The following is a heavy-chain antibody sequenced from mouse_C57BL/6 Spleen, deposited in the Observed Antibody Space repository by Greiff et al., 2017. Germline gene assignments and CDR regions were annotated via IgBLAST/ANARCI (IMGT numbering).Heavy chain of an antibody. CDR1: GFTFSNYW. Sequence: EVKLVESGGGLVQPGGSMKLSCVASGFTFSNYWMNWVRQSPEKGLEWVAQIRLKSDNYATHYAESVKGRFTISRDDSKSSVYLQMNNLRAEDTGIYYCTEGDYEWFAYWGQGTLVTVAA. D-gene: IGHD2-4*01. J-gene: IGHJ3*01. CDR3: TEGDYEWFAY. V-gene: IGHV6-3*01. CDR2: IRLKSDNYAT.